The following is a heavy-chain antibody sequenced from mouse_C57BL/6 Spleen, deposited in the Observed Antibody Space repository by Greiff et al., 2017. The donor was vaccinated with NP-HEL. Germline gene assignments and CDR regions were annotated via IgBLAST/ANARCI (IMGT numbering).Heavy chain of an antibody. V-gene: IGHV1-59*01. CDR1: GYTFTSYW. CDR2: IDPSDSYT. D-gene: IGHD1-1*02. Sequence: QVQLQQPGAELVRPGTSVKLSCKASGYTFTSYWMHWVKQRPGQGLEWIGVIDPSDSYTNYNQKFKGQATLTVDTSSSTSYMQLSSLTSEDSAVYYWAGGVYYGGRAWFAYWGQGTLVTVSA. CDR3: AGGVYYGGRAWFAY. J-gene: IGHJ3*01.